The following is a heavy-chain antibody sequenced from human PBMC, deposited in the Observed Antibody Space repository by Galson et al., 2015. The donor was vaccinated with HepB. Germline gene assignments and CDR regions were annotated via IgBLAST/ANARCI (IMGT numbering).Heavy chain of an antibody. CDR3: ARGEGGYCSRTSCYKN. CDR2: MNPNSGNT. Sequence: SVKVSCKASGYTFTSYDINWVRQATGQGLEWMGWMNPNSGNTGYAQKFQGRVTMTRNTSISTAYMELSSLRSEDTAVYYCARGEGGYCSRTSCYKNWGQGTLVTVSS. V-gene: IGHV1-8*01. CDR1: GYTFTSYD. J-gene: IGHJ4*02. D-gene: IGHD2-2*02.